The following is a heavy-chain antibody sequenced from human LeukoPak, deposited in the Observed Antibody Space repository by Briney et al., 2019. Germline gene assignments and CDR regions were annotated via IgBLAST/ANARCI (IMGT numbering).Heavy chain of an antibody. CDR3: AKDWGISSSGLFDY. CDR2: ISGSGGST. V-gene: IGHV3-23*01. Sequence: PGGSPRLSCAASGFTFSSYAMSWVRQAPGKGLEWVSAISGSGGSTYYADSVKGRFTISRDNSKNTLYLQMNSLRAEDTAVYYCAKDWGISSSGLFDYWGQGTLVTVSS. D-gene: IGHD3-22*01. J-gene: IGHJ4*02. CDR1: GFTFSSYA.